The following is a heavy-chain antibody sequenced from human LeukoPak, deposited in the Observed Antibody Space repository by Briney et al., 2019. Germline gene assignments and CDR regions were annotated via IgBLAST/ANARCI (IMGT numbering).Heavy chain of an antibody. D-gene: IGHD3-22*01. CDR2: IYYSGST. V-gene: IGHV4-31*03. J-gene: IGHJ4*02. CDR1: GGSISSGGYY. Sequence: SETLSLTCTVSGGSISSGGYYWSWVRQHPGKGLEWIGYIYYSGSTYYNPSLKSRVTISVDTSKNQFSLKLSSVTAADTAVYYCARDYDSSGYFFDYWGQGTLVTVSS. CDR3: ARDYDSSGYFFDY.